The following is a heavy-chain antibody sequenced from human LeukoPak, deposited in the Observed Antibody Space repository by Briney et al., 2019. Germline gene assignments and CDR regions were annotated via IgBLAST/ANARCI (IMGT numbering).Heavy chain of an antibody. CDR2: IWYDGSNK. V-gene: IGHV3-33*08. Sequence: PGGSLRLSCAASGFTSSSYSTYAMSWVRQAPGKGLEWVAIIWYDGSNKYYADSVKGRFTISRDNSKNTLYLQMNSLRVEDTAVYYCARGGGRAYGGGDYWGQGTLVIVSS. D-gene: IGHD3-10*01. CDR3: ARGGGRAYGGGDY. J-gene: IGHJ4*02. CDR1: GFTSSSYSTYA.